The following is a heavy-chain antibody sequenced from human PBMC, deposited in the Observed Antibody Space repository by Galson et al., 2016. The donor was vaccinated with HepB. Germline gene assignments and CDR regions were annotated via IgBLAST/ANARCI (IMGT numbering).Heavy chain of an antibody. CDR2: LSGNT. V-gene: IGHV1-18*04. D-gene: IGHD5-24*01. J-gene: IGHJ4*02. CDR1: GYTIASHG. Sequence: SVKVSCKASGYTIASHGITWVRQAPGQGLEWMGWLSGNTNYAQKFQGRVAMTTETSTNTAYMELRGLRSDDTAVYYCGRVWRWLQFYYFDFWGQGTLVTVSS. CDR3: GRVWRWLQFYYFDF.